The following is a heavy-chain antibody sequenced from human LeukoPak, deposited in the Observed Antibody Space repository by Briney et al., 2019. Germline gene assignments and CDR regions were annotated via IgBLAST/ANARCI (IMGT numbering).Heavy chain of an antibody. Sequence: TGGSLRLSCAASGFTFSSYWMHWVRQVPGKGLVWVARINPGVSSITYADSVKGRFTISRDNAKNTLYLQMDSLRAEDTGVYYCARSNQADDYWGQGTLVTVSS. CDR1: GFTFSSYW. D-gene: IGHD1-14*01. CDR2: INPGVSSI. CDR3: ARSNQADDY. J-gene: IGHJ4*02. V-gene: IGHV3-74*01.